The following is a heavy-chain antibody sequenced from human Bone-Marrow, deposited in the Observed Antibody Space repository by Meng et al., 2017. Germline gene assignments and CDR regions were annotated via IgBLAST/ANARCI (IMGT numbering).Heavy chain of an antibody. CDR3: ARGSSYLNYYDSSGYYYVWAY. J-gene: IGHJ4*02. CDR2: MNPNSGNT. D-gene: IGHD3-22*01. V-gene: IGHV1-8*01. Sequence: GESLKISCKGSGYTFTSYDINWVRQATGQGLEWMGWMNPNSGNTGYAQKFQGRVTMTRNTSISTAYMELSSLRSEDTAVYYCARGSSYLNYYDSSGYYYVWAYWGQGTLVTVSS. CDR1: GYTFTSYD.